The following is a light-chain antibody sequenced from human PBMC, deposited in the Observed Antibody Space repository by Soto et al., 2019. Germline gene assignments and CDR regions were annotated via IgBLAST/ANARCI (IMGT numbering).Light chain of an antibody. CDR3: AAWDDSLNGFYV. CDR1: SSNIGSNT. CDR2: SSH. V-gene: IGLV1-44*01. J-gene: IGLJ1*01. Sequence: QSVLAQSPSASGTPGQRVTISCSGSSSNIGSNTVDWYQQLPGTAPKLLIYSSHQRPSGVPDRFSGSKSGTSASLAISGLQSEDEAYYYCAAWDDSLNGFYVFGTGTRSPS.